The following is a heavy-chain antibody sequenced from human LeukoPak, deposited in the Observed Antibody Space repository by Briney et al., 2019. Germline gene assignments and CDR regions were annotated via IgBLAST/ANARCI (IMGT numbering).Heavy chain of an antibody. Sequence: GGSLRLSCAASGFTFSSYWMNWVRQAPGKGLEWVSYISSSGSTIYYADSVKGRFTISRDNAKNSLYLQMNSLRAEDTAVYYCARGPYASGSYGRRGWVHYMDVWGKGTTVTISS. CDR3: ARGPYASGSYGRRGWVHYMDV. CDR2: ISSSGSTI. V-gene: IGHV3-48*04. D-gene: IGHD3-10*01. J-gene: IGHJ6*03. CDR1: GFTFSSYW.